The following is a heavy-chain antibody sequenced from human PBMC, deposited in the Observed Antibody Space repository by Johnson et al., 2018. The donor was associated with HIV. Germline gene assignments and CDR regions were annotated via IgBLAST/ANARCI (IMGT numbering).Heavy chain of an antibody. J-gene: IGHJ3*02. CDR1: GFTFNYYW. CDR2: INRDGSTT. V-gene: IGHV3-74*02. D-gene: IGHD6-19*01. CDR3: AGQDSSGWLHDAFDI. Sequence: VQLVESGGGLVQPGKSLRLSCEASGFTFNYYWMTWVRQAPGKGLEWVSRINRDGSTTDYADSVTGRFTISRDNAKNTVYQQMNSLRVGDTAVYYCAGQDSSGWLHDAFDIWGQGTMVTVSS.